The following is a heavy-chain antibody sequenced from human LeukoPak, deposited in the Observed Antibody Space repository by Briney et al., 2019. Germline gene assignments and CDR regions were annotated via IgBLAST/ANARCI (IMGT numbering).Heavy chain of an antibody. D-gene: IGHD5-18*01. J-gene: IGHJ4*02. Sequence: PSETLSLTCAVYGGSFSGYYWSWIRQPPGKGLEWIGYIYYSGSTYYNPSLKSRVTISVDTSKNQFSLKLSSVTAADTAVYYCARELDTAMVIDYWGQGTLVTVSS. CDR3: ARELDTAMVIDY. CDR1: GGSFSGYY. CDR2: IYYSGST. V-gene: IGHV4-30-4*08.